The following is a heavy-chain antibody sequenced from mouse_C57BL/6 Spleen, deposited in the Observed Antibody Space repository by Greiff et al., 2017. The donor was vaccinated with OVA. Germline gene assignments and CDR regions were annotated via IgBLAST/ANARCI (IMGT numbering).Heavy chain of an antibody. CDR1: GFNIKDDY. CDR3: TTPTGTYYFDY. J-gene: IGHJ2*01. V-gene: IGHV14-4*01. Sequence: EVKLVESGAELVRPGASVKLSCTASGFNIKDDYMHWVKQRPEQGLEWIGWIDPENGDTEYASKFQGKATITADTSSNTAYLQLSSLTSEDTAVYYCTTPTGTYYFDYWGQGTTLTVSS. CDR2: IDPENGDT. D-gene: IGHD4-1*02.